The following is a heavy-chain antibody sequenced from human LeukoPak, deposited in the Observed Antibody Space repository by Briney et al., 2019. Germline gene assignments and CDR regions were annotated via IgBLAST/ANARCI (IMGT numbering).Heavy chain of an antibody. J-gene: IGHJ4*02. CDR1: GGSISSYY. Sequence: SETLSLTCTVSGGSISSYYWSWIRQPPGKGLEWIGYIYYSGSTNYNPSLKSRVTISVDTSKNQFSLKLSSVTAADTAVYYCARDLVNYYGSGSYYTKLYYFDYWGQGTLVTVSS. D-gene: IGHD3-10*01. CDR2: IYYSGST. V-gene: IGHV4-59*01. CDR3: ARDLVNYYGSGSYYTKLYYFDY.